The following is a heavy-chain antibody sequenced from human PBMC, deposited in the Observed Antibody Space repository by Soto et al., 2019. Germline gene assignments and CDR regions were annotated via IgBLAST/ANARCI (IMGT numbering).Heavy chain of an antibody. CDR1: GDTFNFYT. Sequence: SSVKVSCKASGDTFNFYTFSWVRQAPGQGPEWMGRIIPMVGMSNYAQKFQGRVTIIADRSTNTTYMQLSSLRSEDTALYYCATSYGSGSRPFDDWGQGTPVTVSS. CDR3: ATSYGSGSRPFDD. V-gene: IGHV1-69*02. CDR2: IIPMVGMS. D-gene: IGHD3-10*01. J-gene: IGHJ4*02.